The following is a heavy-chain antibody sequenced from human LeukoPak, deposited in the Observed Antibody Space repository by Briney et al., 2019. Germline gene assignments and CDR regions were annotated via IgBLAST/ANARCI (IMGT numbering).Heavy chain of an antibody. CDR2: ITPSGVTM. CDR1: GFTFSSHS. J-gene: IGHJ2*01. D-gene: IGHD6-6*01. CDR3: ARDGAFIRPHWWFDL. Sequence: GGSLRLSCAASGFTFSSHSMNWVRQAPGKGLEWLSYITPSGVTMSNSDSVKGRFTISRDSAKKSVSLQMNSLTAEDTAIYYCARDGAFIRPHWWFDLWGRGTLVTVSS. V-gene: IGHV3-48*04.